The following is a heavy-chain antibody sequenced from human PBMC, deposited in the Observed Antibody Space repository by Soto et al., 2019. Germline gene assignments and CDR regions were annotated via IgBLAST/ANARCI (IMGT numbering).Heavy chain of an antibody. CDR1: GYTFSSYA. D-gene: IGHD2-2*01. Sequence: GASVKVSCKASGYTFSSYAMHWVRQAPGQRLEWMGWIITGNGNTKYSEKFQGRVTITRDTSASTAYVELSSLRSEDTAVYHCAREGTSAAMDVWGQGTTVTVSS. V-gene: IGHV1-3*04. J-gene: IGHJ6*02. CDR3: AREGTSAAMDV. CDR2: IITGNGNT.